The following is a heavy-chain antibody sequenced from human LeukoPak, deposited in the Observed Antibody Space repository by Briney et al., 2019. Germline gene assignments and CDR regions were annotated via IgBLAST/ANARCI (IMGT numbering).Heavy chain of an antibody. Sequence: GASVKVSCKTSGFSFTSYGSTWVRQAPGQGLEWMGWISAYNGDTNYAQKLQGRVTMTTDTSTSTAYMELRSLRSDDTAVYYCARGGSSGRAGIDYWGQGTLVTVSS. V-gene: IGHV1-18*01. CDR1: GFSFTSYG. J-gene: IGHJ4*02. CDR3: ARGGSSGRAGIDY. D-gene: IGHD6-19*01. CDR2: ISAYNGDT.